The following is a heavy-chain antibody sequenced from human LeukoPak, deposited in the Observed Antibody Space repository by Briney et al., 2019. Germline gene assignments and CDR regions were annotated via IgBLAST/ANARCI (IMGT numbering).Heavy chain of an antibody. CDR2: IYSGGRT. CDR3: ARGRSGYDHFDY. Sequence: PGGSLRLSCAASGFTVSSDYMSWVRQAPGKGLEWFSVIYSGGRTYYADSVKGRFTISSDNSKNTLYLQMNSLRAEDTAVYYCARGRSGYDHFDYWGQGTLVTVSS. CDR1: GFTVSSDY. J-gene: IGHJ4*02. D-gene: IGHD5-12*01. V-gene: IGHV3-66*01.